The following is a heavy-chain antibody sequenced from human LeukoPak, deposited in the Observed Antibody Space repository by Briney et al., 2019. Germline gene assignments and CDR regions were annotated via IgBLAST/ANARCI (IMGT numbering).Heavy chain of an antibody. CDR1: GFTVSNVW. J-gene: IGHJ4*02. Sequence: GGSLRLSCAGCGFTVSNVWMSWVRQAPGKGLEWVGRIKTKSDGETTDYGAAVKGRVTISRDDTKNTVFLQMTGLKTEDTGIYFGTTGPIQIWSLNVDYRGQGTPVTVSS. D-gene: IGHD5-18*01. V-gene: IGHV3-15*01. CDR3: TTGPIQIWSLNVDY. CDR2: IKTKSDGETT.